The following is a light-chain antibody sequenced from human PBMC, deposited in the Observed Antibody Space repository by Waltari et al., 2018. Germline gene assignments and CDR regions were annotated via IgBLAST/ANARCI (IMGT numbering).Light chain of an antibody. CDR3: SSYMDSSTLEL. V-gene: IGLV2-14*03. J-gene: IGLJ2*01. Sequence: QSALTQPASVSGSPGQSITISCTGTSSDIGGYNYVSWYQQVPGKAPKLMIYDVSNRPSGVSSRFSGSKSGNTASLTISGLQAEDEADYFCSSYMDSSTLELFGGGTSLTVL. CDR1: SSDIGGYNY. CDR2: DVS.